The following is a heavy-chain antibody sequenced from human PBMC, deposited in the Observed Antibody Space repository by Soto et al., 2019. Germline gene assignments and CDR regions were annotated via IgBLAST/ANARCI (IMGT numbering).Heavy chain of an antibody. CDR3: ASGEDIVVVPAARDYDGMDV. Sequence: QVQLVQSGAEVKKPGSSVKVSCKASGGTFSSYAISWVRQAPGQGLEWMGGIIPIFGTANYAQKFQGRVTITADEATSTADMELSSLRSGDTAVYYCASGEDIVVVPAARDYDGMDVWGQGTTVTVSS. CDR1: GGTFSSYA. J-gene: IGHJ6*02. V-gene: IGHV1-69*12. CDR2: IIPIFGTA. D-gene: IGHD2-2*01.